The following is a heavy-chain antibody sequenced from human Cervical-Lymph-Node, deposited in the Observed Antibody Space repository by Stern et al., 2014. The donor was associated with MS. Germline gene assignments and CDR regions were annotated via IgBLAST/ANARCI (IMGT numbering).Heavy chain of an antibody. V-gene: IGHV2-26*01. CDR2: TFLNDEK. Sequence: QVTLRESGPVLVKPTETLTLTCTVSGFSLNNPTMGVSWIRQPPGKALEWLAHTFLNDEKSYSTSLKSRLTISKDISKSQVVLTMSNMDPVDTATYSCARTSYYSDSGTWVGWFDPWGQGTLVTVSS. CDR3: ARTSYYSDSGTWVGWFDP. J-gene: IGHJ5*02. CDR1: GFSLNNPTMG. D-gene: IGHD3-10*01.